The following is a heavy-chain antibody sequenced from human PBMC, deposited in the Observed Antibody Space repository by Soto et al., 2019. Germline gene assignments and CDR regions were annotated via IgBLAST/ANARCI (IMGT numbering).Heavy chain of an antibody. CDR3: ATGSEYSSSGPTQN. CDR2: IIPIFGTA. D-gene: IGHD6-6*01. CDR1: GCTFSSYA. V-gene: IGHV1-69*13. Sequence: SVKVSCKASGCTFSSYAISRVRQAPGQGLEWLGGIIPIFGTANYAQKCQGRVTITADESTSTAYMELSSLRSEDTAVYYCATGSEYSSSGPTQNWGQGTLVTVSS. J-gene: IGHJ4*02.